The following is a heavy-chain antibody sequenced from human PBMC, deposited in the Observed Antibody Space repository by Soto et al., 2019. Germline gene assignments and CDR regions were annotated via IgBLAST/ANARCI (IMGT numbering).Heavy chain of an antibody. CDR1: GGSISSGGYY. J-gene: IGHJ4*02. V-gene: IGHV4-31*03. Sequence: QVRLQESGPELVKPSQTLSLTCTVSGGSISSGGYYWSWLRQYPGKGLEWIGYIYYTGTTYYTPSLKSRVTISVDTSKSQFSLKLSSVTAADTAVYYCASGGGVQPWSNFDYCGQGALVTVSS. CDR2: IYYTGTT. D-gene: IGHD5-18*01. CDR3: ASGGGVQPWSNFDY.